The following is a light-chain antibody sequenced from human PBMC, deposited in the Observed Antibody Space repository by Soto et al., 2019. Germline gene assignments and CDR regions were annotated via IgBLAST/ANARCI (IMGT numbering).Light chain of an antibody. J-gene: IGKJ5*01. Sequence: EVVMTQSPGTLSVSLGESATLSCRSIQSVSSSYLAWYQQKPGQAPRLLIYGASTRATGIPARFSGSGSGTEFTLTISSLQSEDFAVYYCQQYNNWPPITFGQGTRLEIK. V-gene: IGKV3-15*01. CDR3: QQYNNWPPIT. CDR2: GAS. CDR1: QSVSSSY.